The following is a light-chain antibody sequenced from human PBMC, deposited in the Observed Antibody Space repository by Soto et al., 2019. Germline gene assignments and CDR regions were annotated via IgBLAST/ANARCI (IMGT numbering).Light chain of an antibody. J-gene: IGLJ1*01. CDR1: SSDVGAYNY. V-gene: IGLV2-14*01. CDR3: CSYTTSTTVV. Sequence: QSALTQPASVSGSLGQSITISCSGTSSDVGAYNYVSWYQQYPGKAPKLMIYHVTDRPSGVSNRFSGSKSGNTASLTISGVQDEDEDYYYCCSYTTSTTVVFGTGTKVTVL. CDR2: HVT.